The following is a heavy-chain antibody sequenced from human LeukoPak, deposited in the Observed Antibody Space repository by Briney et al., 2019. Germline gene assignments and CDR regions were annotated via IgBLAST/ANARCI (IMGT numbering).Heavy chain of an antibody. CDR1: GGSFSGQY. Sequence: SETLSLTCGLYGGSFSGQYWSWIRQPPGKGLEWIGEITHSDCIKYNPSYSPSLQGRVTISADASSRQFSLKLRSLTAADTAVYYCARGRGSEVRYFGLWGRGTLVSVSS. CDR2: ITHSDCI. J-gene: IGHJ2*01. V-gene: IGHV4-34*01. D-gene: IGHD3-10*01. CDR3: ARGRGSEVRYFGL.